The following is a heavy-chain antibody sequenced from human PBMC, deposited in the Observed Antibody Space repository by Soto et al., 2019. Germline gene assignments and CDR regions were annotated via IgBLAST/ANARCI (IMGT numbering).Heavy chain of an antibody. CDR2: ISNSGTYI. V-gene: IGHV3-21*01. CDR3: ARGALCSTTNCFGSGAFDI. CDR1: GFTFSRYN. Sequence: EVQLVESGGGLVKPGGSLRLSCAVSGFTFSRYNMNWVRQAPGKGLEWVSSISNSGTYIYYADPVKGRFTISRDNAKNSLYLQMNSLRAEDTAVYYCARGALCSTTNCFGSGAFDIWGQGTMVTVSS. J-gene: IGHJ3*02. D-gene: IGHD2-2*01.